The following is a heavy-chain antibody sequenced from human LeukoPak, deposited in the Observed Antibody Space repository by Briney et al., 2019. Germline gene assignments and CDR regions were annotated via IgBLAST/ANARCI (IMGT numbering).Heavy chain of an antibody. CDR1: GFTFSSYS. Sequence: PGGSLRLSCAASGFTFSSYSMNWVRQAPGKGLEWVSSISSSSSYIYYADSVKGRFTISRDNAKNSLYLQMNSLRAEDTAVYYCARGVWEERGFDYWGQGTLVTVSS. V-gene: IGHV3-21*01. D-gene: IGHD3-16*01. CDR3: ARGVWEERGFDY. J-gene: IGHJ4*02. CDR2: ISSSSSYI.